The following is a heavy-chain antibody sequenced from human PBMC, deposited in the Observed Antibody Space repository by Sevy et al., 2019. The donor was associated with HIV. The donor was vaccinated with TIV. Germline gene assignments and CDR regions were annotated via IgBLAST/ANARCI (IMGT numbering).Heavy chain of an antibody. CDR2: IYSGGST. CDR1: GFTVSSNY. D-gene: IGHD6-19*01. CDR3: ARDIDPGIAVAGSFDY. Sequence: GSLRLSCAASGFTVSSNYMSWVRQAPGKGLEWVSVIYSGGSTYYADSVKGRFTISRDNSKNTLYLQMNSLRAEDTAVYYCARDIDPGIAVAGSFDYWGQGTLVTVSS. J-gene: IGHJ4*02. V-gene: IGHV3-66*02.